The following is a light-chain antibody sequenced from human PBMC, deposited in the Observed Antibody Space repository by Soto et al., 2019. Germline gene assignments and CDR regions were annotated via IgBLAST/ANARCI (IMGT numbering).Light chain of an antibody. V-gene: IGLV2-14*03. J-gene: IGLJ1*01. Sequence: QSVLTQPASVSGSPGQSITISFTGTSSDVGAYDFVSWYQQHPDKAPKLMIYEVRNRPSGVSNRFSGSKSVNTATLTISGLQAEDEADYYCSSYTTSSTRVFGTGTKLTVL. CDR1: SSDVGAYDF. CDR2: EVR. CDR3: SSYTTSSTRV.